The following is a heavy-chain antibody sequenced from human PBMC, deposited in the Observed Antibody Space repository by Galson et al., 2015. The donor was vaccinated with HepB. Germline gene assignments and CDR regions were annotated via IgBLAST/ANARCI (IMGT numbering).Heavy chain of an antibody. CDR1: GFTFSSYW. CDR3: ARGRWLRGPFDY. J-gene: IGHJ4*02. V-gene: IGHV3-74*01. D-gene: IGHD5-12*01. Sequence: SLRLSCAASGFTFSSYWMHWVRQAPGKGLEWVSRINNDGSSTSYADSVKGRFTISRDNTKNTLYLQMNSPRAEDTAVYYCARGRWLRGPFDYWGKGTLVTVSS. CDR2: INNDGSST.